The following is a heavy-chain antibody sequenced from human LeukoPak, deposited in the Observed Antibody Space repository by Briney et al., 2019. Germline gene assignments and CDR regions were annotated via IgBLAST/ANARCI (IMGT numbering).Heavy chain of an antibody. Sequence: GASVKVSCKASGYTFTSYGISWVRQAPGQGLEWMGWISAYNGNTNYAQKLQGRVTMTTDTSTSTAYMELRSLRSDDTAVYYCARIDTNSGSYFTVFDYWGQGTLVTVSS. CDR3: ARIDTNSGSYFTVFDY. J-gene: IGHJ4*02. CDR2: ISAYNGNT. D-gene: IGHD1-26*01. CDR1: GYTFTSYG. V-gene: IGHV1-18*01.